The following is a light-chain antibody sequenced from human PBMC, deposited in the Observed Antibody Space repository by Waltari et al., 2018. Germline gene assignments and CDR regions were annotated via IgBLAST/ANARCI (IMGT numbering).Light chain of an antibody. J-gene: IGKJ5*01. V-gene: IGKV1-5*03. CDR1: QTISSW. CDR2: RAS. CDR3: QQYNSYSIT. Sequence: DIQMTQSPFTLSASVGDRVTITCRASQTISSWLAWYQQQPGKAPRLLIYRASTLESGVPSRFSGSGSGTEFTLTISSLQPDDFATYYCQQYNSYSITFGQGTRLEIK.